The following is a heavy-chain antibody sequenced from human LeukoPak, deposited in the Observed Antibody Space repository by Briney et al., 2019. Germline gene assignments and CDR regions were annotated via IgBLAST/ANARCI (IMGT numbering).Heavy chain of an antibody. CDR1: GYTFTSYG. D-gene: IGHD2-2*01. Sequence: ASVKVSCKASGYTFTSYGIGWVRQAPGQGLEWMGWISAYNGNTNYAQKLQGRVTMTTDTSTSTAYMELRSLRSDDTAVYYCARGRGYCSSTSCQLTDYWGQGTLVTVSS. J-gene: IGHJ4*02. V-gene: IGHV1-18*01. CDR2: ISAYNGNT. CDR3: ARGRGYCSSTSCQLTDY.